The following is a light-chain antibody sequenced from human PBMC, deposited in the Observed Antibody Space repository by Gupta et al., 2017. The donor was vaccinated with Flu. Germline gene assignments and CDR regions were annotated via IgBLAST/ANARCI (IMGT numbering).Light chain of an antibody. CDR1: SSDVGGYNY. J-gene: IGLJ3*02. Sequence: QSALPQPRSVSGSPGQSVTISCTGTSSDVGGYNYVSWYQQHPGKAPKLMIYDVSKRPSGVPDRFSGSKSGYTASLTISGLQAEDEADYYCCSYAGSYTFWVFGGGTKLTVL. V-gene: IGLV2-11*01. CDR3: CSYAGSYTFWV. CDR2: DVS.